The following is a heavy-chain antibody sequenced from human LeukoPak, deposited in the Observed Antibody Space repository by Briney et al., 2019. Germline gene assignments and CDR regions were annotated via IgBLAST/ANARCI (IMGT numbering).Heavy chain of an antibody. Sequence: VGALRLSCAAPGVTFSSDSMNRGRQGPGKGVEWVSYIIISSSYIYYADSVKGRFNISRDNAKNSLYLQLNSLRAEDTAVYYCARLVAYYYGSGEYYYMDVWGKGTTVTISS. V-gene: IGHV3-21*01. CDR1: GVTFSSDS. CDR3: ARLVAYYYGSGEYYYMDV. J-gene: IGHJ6*03. D-gene: IGHD3-10*01. CDR2: IIISSSYI.